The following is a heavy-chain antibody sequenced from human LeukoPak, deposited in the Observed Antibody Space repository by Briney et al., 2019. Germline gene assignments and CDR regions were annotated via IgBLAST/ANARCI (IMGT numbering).Heavy chain of an antibody. D-gene: IGHD1-26*01. Sequence: GGSLRLSCAASGFTFISYAIHWVRQAPGKGLEWVAVISFHGTDTFYADSVKGRFTISRDNAKNSLYLQMNSLRAEDTAVYYCARDPYSGSYGDSYYYYMDVWGKGTTVTISS. V-gene: IGHV3-30*04. J-gene: IGHJ6*03. CDR2: ISFHGTDT. CDR3: ARDPYSGSYGDSYYYYMDV. CDR1: GFTFISYA.